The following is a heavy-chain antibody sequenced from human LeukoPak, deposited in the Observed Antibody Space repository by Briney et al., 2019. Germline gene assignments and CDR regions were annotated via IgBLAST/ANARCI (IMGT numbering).Heavy chain of an antibody. CDR2: IYYSGST. J-gene: IGHJ4*02. CDR3: ARGLRDQYYYDSSGYYYFDY. V-gene: IGHV4-61*05. CDR1: GGSISSSSYY. Sequence: SETLSLTCTVSGGSISSSSYYWGWIRQPPGKGLEWIGYIYYSGSTNYNPSLKSRVTISVDTSKNQFSLKLSSATAADTAVYYCARGLRDQYYYDSSGYYYFDYWGQGTLVTVSS. D-gene: IGHD3-22*01.